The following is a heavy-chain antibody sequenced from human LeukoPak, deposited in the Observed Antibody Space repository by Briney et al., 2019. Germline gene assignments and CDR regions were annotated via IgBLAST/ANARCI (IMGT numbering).Heavy chain of an antibody. D-gene: IGHD2-8*01. CDR2: INPNSGGT. CDR1: GYTFTGYY. CDR3: ARERPIVLMVYAQRGLYNWFDP. Sequence: ASVKVSCKASGYTFTGYYMHWVRQAPGQGLEWMGWINPNSGGTNYAQKFQGRVTMTRDTSISTAYMELSRLRSDDTAVYYCARERPIVLMVYAQRGLYNWFDPWGQGTLVTVSS. J-gene: IGHJ5*02. V-gene: IGHV1-2*02.